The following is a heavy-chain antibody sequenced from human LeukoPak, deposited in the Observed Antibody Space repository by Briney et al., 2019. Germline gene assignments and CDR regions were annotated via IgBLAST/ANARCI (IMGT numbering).Heavy chain of an antibody. CDR1: GGTFSSYA. D-gene: IGHD3-10*01. V-gene: IGHV1-69*06. J-gene: IGHJ1*01. Sequence: SVKVSCKASGGTFSSYAISWVRQAPGQGLEWMGGIIPIFGTANYAQKFQGRVTITADKSTSTAYMELSSLGSEDTAVYYCARATPSMVRGVIITAGYFQHWGQGTLVTVSS. CDR2: IIPIFGTA. CDR3: ARATPSMVRGVIITAGYFQH.